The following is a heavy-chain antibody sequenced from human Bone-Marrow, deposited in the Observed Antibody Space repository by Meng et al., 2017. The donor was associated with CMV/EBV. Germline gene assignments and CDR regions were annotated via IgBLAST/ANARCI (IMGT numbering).Heavy chain of an antibody. CDR1: GYTFTSYG. D-gene: IGHD4-17*01. V-gene: IGHV1-69*13. J-gene: IGHJ3*02. Sequence: SVKVSCKASGYTFTSYGISWVRQAPGQGLEWMGGIIPIFGTANYAQKFQGRVTITPDESTSTAYMELSSLRSEDTAVYYCARAPLPPSYGDYGDAFDIWGQGTRVTVSS. CDR2: IIPIFGTA. CDR3: ARAPLPPSYGDYGDAFDI.